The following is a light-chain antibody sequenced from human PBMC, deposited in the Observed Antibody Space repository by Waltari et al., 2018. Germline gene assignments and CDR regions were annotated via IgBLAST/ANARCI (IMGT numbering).Light chain of an antibody. CDR1: QSVSRY. CDR2: DAS. CDR3: QHYVRLPVT. J-gene: IGKJ1*01. V-gene: IGKV3-20*01. Sequence: ESVLTQSPGTRSLSPGERATVSCRASQSVSRYLAWYRLKSGQSHRLLIYDASKRATGIPDRFSGSGSGTDFSLTISRLEPEDFAVYYCQHYVRLPVTFGQGTKVEIK.